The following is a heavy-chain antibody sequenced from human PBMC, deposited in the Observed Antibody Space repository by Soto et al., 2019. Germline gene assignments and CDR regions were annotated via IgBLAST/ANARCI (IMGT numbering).Heavy chain of an antibody. CDR1: GGTFSSYA. D-gene: IGHD3-22*01. CDR3: ARKGYYDSSGYSRFDY. Sequence: SVKVSCKASGGTFSSYAISWVRQAPGQGLEWMGVIIPIFGTANYAQKFQGRVTITADESTSTAYMELSSLRSEDTAVYYCARKGYYDSSGYSRFDYWGQGTLVTVSS. CDR2: IIPIFGTA. J-gene: IGHJ4*02. V-gene: IGHV1-69*13.